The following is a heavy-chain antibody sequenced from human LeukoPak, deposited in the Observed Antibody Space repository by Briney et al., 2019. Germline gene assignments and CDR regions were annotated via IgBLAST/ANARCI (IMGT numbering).Heavy chain of an antibody. Sequence: ASVKVSCKASGYTFTSYGISWVRQAPGQGLEWMGRIIPIFGTANYAQKFQGRVTITTDESTSTAYMELSSLRSEDTAVYYCASPYYYDSSGYPDAFDIWGQGTMVTVSS. D-gene: IGHD3-22*01. CDR3: ASPYYYDSSGYPDAFDI. V-gene: IGHV1-69*05. CDR2: IIPIFGTA. J-gene: IGHJ3*02. CDR1: GYTFTSYG.